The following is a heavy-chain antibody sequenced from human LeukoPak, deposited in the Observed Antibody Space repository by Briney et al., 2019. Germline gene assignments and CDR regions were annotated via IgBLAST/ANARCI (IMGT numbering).Heavy chain of an antibody. Sequence: ASVKVSCTASGYTFAKYAIHWVRRAPGQRLEWMGWINAGDGSTRYSQKFHGGVTITRDTSASTAYMELSSLRSEDTAAYYCARSILVVPVASHLNYGVDVWGQGTTVTVSS. V-gene: IGHV1-3*01. CDR3: ARSILVVPVASHLNYGVDV. J-gene: IGHJ6*02. D-gene: IGHD2-2*01. CDR1: GYTFAKYA. CDR2: INAGDGST.